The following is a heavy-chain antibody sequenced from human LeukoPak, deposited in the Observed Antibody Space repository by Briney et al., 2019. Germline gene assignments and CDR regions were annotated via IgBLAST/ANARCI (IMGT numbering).Heavy chain of an antibody. V-gene: IGHV4-34*01. D-gene: IGHD6-13*01. Sequence: PSETLSLTCAVYGGSFSGYYWSWIRQPPGKGLEWIGEISHSGSTNYNPSLKSRVTISVDTSKNQFSLKLSSVTAADTAVYYCARRNGIAAAKRIWFDPWGQGTLVTVSS. CDR2: ISHSGST. CDR3: ARRNGIAAAKRIWFDP. CDR1: GGSFSGYY. J-gene: IGHJ5*02.